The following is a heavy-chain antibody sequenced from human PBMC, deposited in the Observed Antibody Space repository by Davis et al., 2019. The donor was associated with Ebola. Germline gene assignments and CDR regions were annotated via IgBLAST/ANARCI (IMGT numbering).Heavy chain of an antibody. J-gene: IGHJ4*02. Sequence: PGGSLRLSCAAFGFTFNSSAMNWVRQAPGKGLEWVSSISSSSSYIYYADSVKGRFTISRDNAKNSLYLQMNSLRAEDTAVYYCHPITMIDYWGQGTLVTVSS. D-gene: IGHD3-22*01. V-gene: IGHV3-21*01. CDR1: GFTFNSSA. CDR2: ISSSSSYI. CDR3: HPITMIDY.